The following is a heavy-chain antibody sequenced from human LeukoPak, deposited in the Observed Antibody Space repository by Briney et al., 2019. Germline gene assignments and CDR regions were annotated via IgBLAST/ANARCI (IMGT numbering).Heavy chain of an antibody. CDR3: ARDVAAIAGGYMDV. D-gene: IGHD2-15*01. V-gene: IGHV3-21*01. J-gene: IGHJ6*03. CDR2: ISDSGSSI. CDR1: GFTCSSYS. Sequence: GGSLGLSCAASGFTCSSYSMNWVRQAPGKELEWVSSISDSGSSILYADSVKGRFTISRDNAKNSLYLQMNSLRAEDTAVYYCARDVAAIAGGYMDVWGKGTTVTVSS.